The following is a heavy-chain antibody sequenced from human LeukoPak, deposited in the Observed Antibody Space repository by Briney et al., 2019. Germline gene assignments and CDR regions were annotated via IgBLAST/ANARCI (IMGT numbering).Heavy chain of an antibody. CDR2: ISYDGSNK. J-gene: IGHJ3*02. V-gene: IGHV3-30-3*01. D-gene: IGHD3-10*01. CDR3: TKGIDLWFGESNDALDI. Sequence: GGSLRLSCAASGFTFSSYAMHWVRQAPGKGLEWVAVISYDGSNKYYADSVKGRFTISRDNSKNTLYLQMNSLRAEDTAVYYCTKGIDLWFGESNDALDIWGQGTMVTVSS. CDR1: GFTFSSYA.